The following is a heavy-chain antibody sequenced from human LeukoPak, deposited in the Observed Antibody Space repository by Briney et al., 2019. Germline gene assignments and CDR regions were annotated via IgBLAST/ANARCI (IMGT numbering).Heavy chain of an antibody. Sequence: GGSLRLSCAASGFTVSSTYMNWVRQAPGKGLEWVSVIYSGGSTYYADSVKGRFTISRDNSKNTLYLQMNSLRAEDTAVYYCARLMYYYDSSGYDWGQGTLVTVSS. CDR1: GFTVSSTY. CDR3: ARLMYYYDSSGYD. D-gene: IGHD3-22*01. V-gene: IGHV3-53*01. CDR2: IYSGGST. J-gene: IGHJ4*02.